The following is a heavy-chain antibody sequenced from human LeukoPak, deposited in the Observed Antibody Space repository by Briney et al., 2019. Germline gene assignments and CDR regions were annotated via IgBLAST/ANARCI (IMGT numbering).Heavy chain of an antibody. CDR1: GFSFNSYA. V-gene: IGHV3-23*01. Sequence: PGGSLRLSCAGSGFSFNSYALHWVRQAPGKGLEWVSGISGLGDKQYYADSVKGRFTISRDNSKNTVYLDMNSLRVEETGIYYCAKGSSAWYFYFDSWGQGTPVTVSS. CDR3: AKGSSAWYFYFDS. CDR2: ISGLGDKQ. D-gene: IGHD6-13*01. J-gene: IGHJ4*01.